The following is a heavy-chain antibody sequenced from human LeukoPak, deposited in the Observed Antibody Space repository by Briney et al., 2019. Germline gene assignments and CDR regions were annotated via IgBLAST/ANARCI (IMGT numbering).Heavy chain of an antibody. V-gene: IGHV3-21*01. J-gene: IGHJ4*02. CDR1: GFTFSSYS. CDR3: ARGPQFCSGGSCYGYYFDY. Sequence: GGPPRLSCAASGFTFSSYSMNWVRQPPGKGLEWVSSISSSGSYIYYADSVKGRFSISRDSAKNSLYLQMNSLRAEDTAVYYCARGPQFCSGGSCYGYYFDYWGQGTLVTVSS. D-gene: IGHD2-15*01. CDR2: ISSSGSYI.